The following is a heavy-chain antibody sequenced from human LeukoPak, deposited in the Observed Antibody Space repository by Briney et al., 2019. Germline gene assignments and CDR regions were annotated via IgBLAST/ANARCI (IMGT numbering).Heavy chain of an antibody. V-gene: IGHV3-72*01. D-gene: IGHD6-13*01. CDR1: GYTFTGYY. J-gene: IGHJ4*02. CDR2: IRYRANGYTT. Sequence: SCKASGYTFTGYYMDWVRQAPGKGLEWVGRIRYRANGYTTEYAASVKGRFTISRDDSKSSLYLQMDSLEIDDSAVYYCARSSSNWYPLLEYWGQGTLVTVSS. CDR3: ARSSSNWYPLLEY.